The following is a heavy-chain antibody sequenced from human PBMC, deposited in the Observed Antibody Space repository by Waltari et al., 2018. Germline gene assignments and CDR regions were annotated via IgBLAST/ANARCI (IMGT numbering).Heavy chain of an antibody. V-gene: IGHV4-59*08. CDR1: GGSISSYY. J-gene: IGHJ6*03. D-gene: IGHD2-2*01. Sequence: QVQLQESGPGLVKPSETLSLTCTVSGGSISSYYWSWIRQPPGKGLEWNGYIYYSGSTNYNPSLKSRVTISVDTSKNQFSLKLSSVTAADTAVYYCAREGCSSTSCYHTDYYYYMDVWGKGTTVTISS. CDR3: AREGCSSTSCYHTDYYYYMDV. CDR2: IYYSGST.